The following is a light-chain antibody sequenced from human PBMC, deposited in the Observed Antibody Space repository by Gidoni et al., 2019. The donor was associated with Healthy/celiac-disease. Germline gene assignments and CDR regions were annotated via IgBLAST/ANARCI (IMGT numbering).Light chain of an antibody. CDR3: QQYVNLPLT. Sequence: DIQMPQSPSSLAASVGDRVTITCQASQDISNYLNWYLQKPGKAPKLLIYEASNLETGVPSRFSGSGSGTDFTLTISSLQPEDIATYYCQQYVNLPLTFGEGTKVEIK. V-gene: IGKV1-33*01. CDR1: QDISNY. J-gene: IGKJ4*01. CDR2: EAS.